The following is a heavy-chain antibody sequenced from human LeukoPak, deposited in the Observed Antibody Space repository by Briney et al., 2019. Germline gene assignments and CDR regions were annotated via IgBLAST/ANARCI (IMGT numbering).Heavy chain of an antibody. V-gene: IGHV3-7*01. J-gene: IGHJ4*02. D-gene: IGHD3-22*01. CDR3: AKPLQGRVEVTPDY. CDR2: IKQDGSEK. CDR1: GFTFIIYW. Sequence: GGLRLSFAASGFTFIIYWMSWVGQAPGKGLEGVADIKQDGSEKYYLDSVKGRFTISRDNAKNSLYLQMNSLRAEDSAVYYCAKPLQGRVEVTPDYWGQGTLVIVSS.